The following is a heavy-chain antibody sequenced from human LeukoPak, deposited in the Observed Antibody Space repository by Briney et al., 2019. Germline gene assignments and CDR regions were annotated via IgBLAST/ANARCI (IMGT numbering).Heavy chain of an antibody. CDR3: ARDLVPKGWFDP. CDR1: GYTFTSYA. Sequence: GASVKVSCKASGYTFTSYAMHWVRQAPGQRLEWMGWINAGNGNTKYSQKFQGRVTITRDTSASTAYMELSSLRSEDTAVYYCARDLVPKGWFDPWGQGTLVTVSS. V-gene: IGHV1-3*01. D-gene: IGHD2-8*02. J-gene: IGHJ5*02. CDR2: INAGNGNT.